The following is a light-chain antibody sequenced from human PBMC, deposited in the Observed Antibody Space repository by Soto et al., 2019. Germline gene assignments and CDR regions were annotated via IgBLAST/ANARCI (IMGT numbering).Light chain of an antibody. V-gene: IGKV1-5*03. CDR1: QYVSHS. CDR2: KAS. J-gene: IGKJ2*01. CDR3: QDSSSDAYT. Sequence: DIHMTQFPSTLSASIGDTIILTCRASQYVSHSFACYQHKPGKAPNLLIYKASILEIGVSSRFSGRGSGTQFTLTIYYLQPDDFATECCQDSSSDAYTIGQG.